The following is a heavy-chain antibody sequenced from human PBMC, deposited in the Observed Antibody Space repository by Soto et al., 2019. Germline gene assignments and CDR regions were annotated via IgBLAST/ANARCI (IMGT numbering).Heavy chain of an antibody. J-gene: IGHJ5*02. CDR1: GGSISSYY. CDR3: ARSSLYYDILTGPADP. CDR2: IYYSGST. V-gene: IGHV4-59*01. D-gene: IGHD3-9*01. Sequence: SETLSLTCTVSGGSISSYYWSWIRQPPGKGLEWIGYIYYSGSTNYNPSLKSRVTISVDTSKNQFSLKLSSVTAADTAVYYCARSSLYYDILTGPADPWGQGTLVTVSS.